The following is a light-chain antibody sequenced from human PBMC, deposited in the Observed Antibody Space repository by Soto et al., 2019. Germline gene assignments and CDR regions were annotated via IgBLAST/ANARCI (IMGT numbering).Light chain of an antibody. J-gene: IGKJ1*01. CDR2: GAS. Sequence: EIVLTQSQSTLSLSPGERATLSCRASQSVSGSYLAWYQQKPGQAPRLLIYGASSRATGIPVRFSGSGSGTDFTLTISRLEPEDFAVYWCQQYGSSSVAFGQGTKVEIK. CDR1: QSVSGSY. CDR3: QQYGSSSVA. V-gene: IGKV3-20*01.